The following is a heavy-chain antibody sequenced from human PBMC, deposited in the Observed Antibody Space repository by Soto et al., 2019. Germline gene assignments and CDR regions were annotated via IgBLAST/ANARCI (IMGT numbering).Heavy chain of an antibody. D-gene: IGHD6-6*01. Sequence: QVQLVQSGAEVKKPGSSVKVSCKASGGTFSSYAISWVRQAPGQGLEWMGGIIPILGTANYAQKFQGRVTITADESTSTAYMELSSLRSEDTAVYYCARTSWGYSSSSMVRNYYYGMDVWGQGTTVTVSS. CDR1: GGTFSSYA. V-gene: IGHV1-69*01. J-gene: IGHJ6*02. CDR3: ARTSWGYSSSSMVRNYYYGMDV. CDR2: IIPILGTA.